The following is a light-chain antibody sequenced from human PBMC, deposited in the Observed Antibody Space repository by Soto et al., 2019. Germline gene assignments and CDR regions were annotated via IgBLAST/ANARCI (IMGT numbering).Light chain of an antibody. CDR1: QSIGTF. CDR2: TSF. CDR3: QQYDNFPPIT. J-gene: IGKJ5*01. V-gene: IGKV1-33*01. Sequence: IQMTQSPSSLSASVGDRVSITCRASQSIGTFLNWYQQKPGEAPNLLIHTSFTLYSGVPSRFSGSGSGTDFTLTISSLQPEDVATYFCQQYDNFPPITFGQGTRLEIK.